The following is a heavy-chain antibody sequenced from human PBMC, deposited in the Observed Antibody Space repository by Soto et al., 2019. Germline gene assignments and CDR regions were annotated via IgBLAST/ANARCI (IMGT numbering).Heavy chain of an antibody. V-gene: IGHV1-3*01. CDR1: GYTFTSYA. D-gene: IGHD6-25*01. J-gene: IGHJ5*02. Sequence: GASVKVSCKASGYTFTSYAMHWVRQAPGQRLEWMGWINAGNGNTKYSQKFQGRVTITRDTSASTAYMELSSLRSEDTAVYYCARERQRTYNWFAPWGQGTLVTVSS. CDR3: ARERQRTYNWFAP. CDR2: INAGNGNT.